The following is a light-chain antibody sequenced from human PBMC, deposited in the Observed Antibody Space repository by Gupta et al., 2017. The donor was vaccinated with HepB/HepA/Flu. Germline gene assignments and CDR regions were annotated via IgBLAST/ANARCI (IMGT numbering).Light chain of an antibody. Sequence: IHMFQSPSSLSASVGDRVTITCRASQSISSYLNWYQQNPGKAPKLLIYAASSLQSGVPSRFSSSGSGRDFTLTISSRQPEDFATYYCQQSYSTPPYTFGQGTKLEIK. V-gene: IGKV1-39*01. CDR3: QQSYSTPPYT. CDR1: QSISSY. J-gene: IGKJ2*01. CDR2: AAS.